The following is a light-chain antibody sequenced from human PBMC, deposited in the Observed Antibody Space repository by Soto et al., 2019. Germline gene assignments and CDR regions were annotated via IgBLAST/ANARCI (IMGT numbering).Light chain of an antibody. CDR2: SGY. CDR3: QQRYSWLLV. CDR1: QSVSSS. Sequence: FVVTQSPDTLSLSPGETATLSCRASQSVSSSVAWYQHKPGQSPRLVVYSGYKRSPGVPARFSGSGSGTDFTLSISSLESDDFAIDYCQQRYSWLLVFGPGTKVEVK. J-gene: IGKJ1*01. V-gene: IGKV3-11*01.